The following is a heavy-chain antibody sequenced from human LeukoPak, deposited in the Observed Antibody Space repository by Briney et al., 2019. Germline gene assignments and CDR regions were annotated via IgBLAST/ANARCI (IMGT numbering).Heavy chain of an antibody. CDR2: IYYSGST. J-gene: IGHJ4*02. V-gene: IGHV4-59*12. D-gene: IGHD3-10*01. CDR1: GGSINSYY. Sequence: PSETLSLTCTVSGGSINSYYWSWIRQPPGKGLEYIGYIYYSGSTNYNPSLKSRVTISVDTSKNQFSLKLSSVTAADTAVYYCARGGLLWFGELTFDYWGQGTLVTVSS. CDR3: ARGGLLWFGELTFDY.